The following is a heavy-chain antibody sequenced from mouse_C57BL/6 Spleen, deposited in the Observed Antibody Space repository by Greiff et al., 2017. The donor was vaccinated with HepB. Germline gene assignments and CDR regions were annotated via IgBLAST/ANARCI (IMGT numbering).Heavy chain of an antibody. CDR2: IRNKANGYTT. CDR1: GFTFTDYY. V-gene: IGHV7-3*01. Sequence: EVQRVESGGGLVQPGGSLSLSCAASGFTFTDYYMSWVRQPPGKALEWLGFIRNKANGYTTEYSASVKGRFTISRDNSQSILYLQMNALRAEDSATYYCARYISRYHWYFDVWGTGTTVTVSS. J-gene: IGHJ1*03. CDR3: ARYISRYHWYFDV. D-gene: IGHD1-1*01.